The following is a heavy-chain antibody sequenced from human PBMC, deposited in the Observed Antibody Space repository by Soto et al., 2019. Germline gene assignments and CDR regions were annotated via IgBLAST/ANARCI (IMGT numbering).Heavy chain of an antibody. CDR2: IYYSGST. V-gene: IGHV4-31*03. J-gene: IGHJ4*02. CDR3: AREGGIVGATAADY. CDR1: GGSICSVGYY. D-gene: IGHD1-26*01. Sequence: QVQLQESGPGLVKPSQTLSLNCTVSGGSICSVGYYWSWIRQHPGKGLEWIGYIYYSGSTYYNPSLKSRVTISVDTSKNQFSLKLSSVTAADTAVYYCAREGGIVGATAADYWGQGTLVTVSS.